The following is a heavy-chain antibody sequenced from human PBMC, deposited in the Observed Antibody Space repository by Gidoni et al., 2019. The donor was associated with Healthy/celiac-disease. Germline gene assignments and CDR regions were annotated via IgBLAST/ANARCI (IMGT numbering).Heavy chain of an antibody. CDR2: INPSGGST. CDR1: GYTFTSYY. Sequence: QVQLVQSGAEVKKPGASVKVSCKASGYTFTSYYMHWVRQAPGQGLEWMGIINPSGGSTSYAQKFQGRVTMTRDTSTSTVYMELSSLRSEDTAVYYCARGGYSYGSYNWFDPWGQGTLVTVSS. D-gene: IGHD5-18*01. V-gene: IGHV1-46*01. CDR3: ARGGYSYGSYNWFDP. J-gene: IGHJ5*02.